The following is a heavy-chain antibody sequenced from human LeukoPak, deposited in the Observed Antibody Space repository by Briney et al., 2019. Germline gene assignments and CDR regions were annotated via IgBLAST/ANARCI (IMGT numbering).Heavy chain of an antibody. J-gene: IGHJ6*03. CDR3: ARGQLLLEGYFYYMDV. Sequence: PGRSLRLSFASSGLTFSSYPIHRFRRAPDKRLEWVAVVSDDGNKKFDADFVKGRFTISRDNSKNTLYLQMNSLRGEDTAVYYCARGQLLLEGYFYYMDVWGKGTTVTVSS. CDR1: GLTFSSYP. CDR2: VSDDGNKK. V-gene: IGHV3-30*01. D-gene: IGHD1-26*01.